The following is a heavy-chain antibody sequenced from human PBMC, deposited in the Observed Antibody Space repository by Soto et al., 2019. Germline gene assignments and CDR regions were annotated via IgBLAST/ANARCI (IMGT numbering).Heavy chain of an antibody. CDR1: GFTFRSYA. CDR3: AKDWGVPAANYYYYYYMDV. J-gene: IGHJ6*03. V-gene: IGHV3-23*01. Sequence: SLRLSCAASGFTFRSYAMSWVRQAPGKGLEWVSAISGSGGSTYYADSVKGRFTISRDNSKNTLYLQMNSLRAEDTAVYYCAKDWGVPAANYYYYYYMDVWGKGTTVTVSS. D-gene: IGHD2-2*01. CDR2: ISGSGGST.